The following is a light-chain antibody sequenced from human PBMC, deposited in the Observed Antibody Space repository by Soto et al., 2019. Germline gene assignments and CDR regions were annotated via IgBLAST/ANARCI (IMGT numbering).Light chain of an antibody. CDR2: GAS. Sequence: EIVMTQSPATLSVSPGERATLSCRASQSVNSNLAWYQQKPGQAPSLLIYGASIRATGVPARFSGSGSGTEFTLTISSLQSEDFAVYYCQQYNNWPPYTFGQGTKLEIK. CDR1: QSVNSN. J-gene: IGKJ2*01. V-gene: IGKV3-15*01. CDR3: QQYNNWPPYT.